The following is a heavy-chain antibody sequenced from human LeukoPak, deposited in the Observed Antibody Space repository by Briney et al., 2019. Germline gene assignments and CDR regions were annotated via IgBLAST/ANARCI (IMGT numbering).Heavy chain of an antibody. CDR2: ICFDGTNK. D-gene: IGHD3-22*01. CDR3: ARVISSGSTYYYYDMDV. J-gene: IGHJ6*02. CDR1: GFTFSSYT. V-gene: IGHV3-30*04. Sequence: PGGSLRLSCAASGFTFSSYTMRWVRQAPGKGLEWVAVICFDGTNKYYADSVKGRFIISRDNSKNALYLQMNSLRAEDTAVYYCARVISSGSTYYYYDMDVWGQGTTVTVSS.